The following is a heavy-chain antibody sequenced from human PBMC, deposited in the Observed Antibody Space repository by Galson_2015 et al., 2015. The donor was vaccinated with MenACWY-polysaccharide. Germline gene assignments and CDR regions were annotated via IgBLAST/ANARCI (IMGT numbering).Heavy chain of an antibody. CDR3: AKDLHWYGMDV. D-gene: IGHD3/OR15-3a*01. CDR2: LSGPGDAT. Sequence: SLRLSCAASGFTFNKFYMAWVRQAPGKGLEWVSALSGPGDATFYADSVRGRFTISRDNSQSTLYLHMSSLRVDDTAVYFCAKDLHWYGMDVWGHGTTVTVS. V-gene: IGHV3-23*01. CDR1: GFTFNKFY. J-gene: IGHJ6*02.